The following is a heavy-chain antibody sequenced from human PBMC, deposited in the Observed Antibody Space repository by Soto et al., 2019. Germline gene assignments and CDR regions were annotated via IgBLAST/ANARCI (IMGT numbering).Heavy chain of an antibody. J-gene: IGHJ5*02. CDR3: SRHLRYTSPPESWFDR. CDR1: GFNFISYG. D-gene: IGHD6-13*01. CDR2: ISGYNGKT. V-gene: IGHV1-18*04. Sequence: QVLLVQSGGEVKKPGASVKVSCKASGFNFISYGINWVRQAPGQGLEWMGWISGYNGKTVYAHSVHDRVTMTTDETNGTAYMELRGLRSAESAIYYGSRHLRYTSPPESWFDRGGQGDLVIVTS.